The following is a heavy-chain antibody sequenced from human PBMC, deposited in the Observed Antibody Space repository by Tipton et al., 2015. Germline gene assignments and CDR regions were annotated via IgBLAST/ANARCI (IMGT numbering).Heavy chain of an antibody. D-gene: IGHD2-21*02. CDR3: ARGGVTAASYYHHYHGMDV. CDR1: GVSISNRNYY. J-gene: IGHJ6*02. V-gene: IGHV4-39*07. Sequence: TLSLTCSVSGVSISNRNYYWGWIRQPPGKRLEWIASSYYSGITYSNPSLKSRLNISVDASKNQVSLKLSSVTAADTAVYYCARGGVTAASYYHHYHGMDVWGQGTTVTVSS. CDR2: SYYSGIT.